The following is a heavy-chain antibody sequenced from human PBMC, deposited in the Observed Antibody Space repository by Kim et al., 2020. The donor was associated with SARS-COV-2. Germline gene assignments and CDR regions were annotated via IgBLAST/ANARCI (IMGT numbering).Heavy chain of an antibody. Sequence: YHPSRKSRVTILLDTSKNQFSRRLRSVTTADTAVYYCARSDTLGYYGMDVWGQGTTVTVSS. CDR3: ARSDTLGYYGMDV. D-gene: IGHD2-2*02. V-gene: IGHV4-59*01. J-gene: IGHJ6*02.